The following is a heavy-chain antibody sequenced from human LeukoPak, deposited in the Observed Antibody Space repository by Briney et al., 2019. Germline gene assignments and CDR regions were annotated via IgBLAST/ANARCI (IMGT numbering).Heavy chain of an antibody. CDR3: ARSTQLLWFGESKYGMDV. J-gene: IGHJ6*02. CDR2: IYPGDSDT. CDR1: GYSFTSYW. D-gene: IGHD3-10*01. Sequence: GESLNISCKGSGYSFTSYWIGRVRQMPGKGLEWMGIIYPGDSDTRYSPSFQGQVTISADKSISTAYLQWSSLKASDTAMYYCARSTQLLWFGESKYGMDVWGQGTTVTVSS. V-gene: IGHV5-51*01.